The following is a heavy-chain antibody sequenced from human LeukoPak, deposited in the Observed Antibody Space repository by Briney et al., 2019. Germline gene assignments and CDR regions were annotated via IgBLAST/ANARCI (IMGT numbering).Heavy chain of an antibody. CDR2: IFHSGST. Sequence: PSETLSLTCTVSGGSISSSDYSWDWIRQPPGKGLEWIGSIFHSGSTYYNPSLKSRVTISVDTSKNQFSLKLSSVTAADTAVYYCARRSSWAFGYWGQGTLVAVSS. V-gene: IGHV4-39*01. J-gene: IGHJ4*02. CDR3: ARRSSWAFGY. D-gene: IGHD6-13*01. CDR1: GGSISSSDYS.